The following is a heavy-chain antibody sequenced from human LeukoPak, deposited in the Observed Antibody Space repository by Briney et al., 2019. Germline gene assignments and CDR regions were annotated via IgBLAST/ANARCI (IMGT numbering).Heavy chain of an antibody. Sequence: HPGRSLRLSCEASGFTFSSYAIHWVRQAPGKGLEWVAVISYDGSNKYYADSVKGRFTISRDNSKNTLYLQMNSLRAEDTAVYYCARLVPGGYDAFDIWGQGTMVTVSS. J-gene: IGHJ3*02. D-gene: IGHD3-16*02. CDR1: GFTFSSYA. CDR3: ARLVPGGYDAFDI. CDR2: ISYDGSNK. V-gene: IGHV3-30-3*01.